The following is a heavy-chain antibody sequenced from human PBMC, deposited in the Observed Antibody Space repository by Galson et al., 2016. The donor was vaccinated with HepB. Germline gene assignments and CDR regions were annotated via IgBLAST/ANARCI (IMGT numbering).Heavy chain of an antibody. D-gene: IGHD1-14*01. CDR1: GDSVSSNSAA. V-gene: IGHV6-1*01. CDR3: ARDRTPQPGTLDY. CDR2: TYYGSNWYN. Sequence: CAISGDSVSSNSAAWNWIRQSPSRGLEWLGRTYYGSNWYNDYAVSVKSRIILNSDTSKNQFSLHLFSVTPEDTAVYYCARDRTPQPGTLDYWGQGILVTVSS. J-gene: IGHJ4*02.